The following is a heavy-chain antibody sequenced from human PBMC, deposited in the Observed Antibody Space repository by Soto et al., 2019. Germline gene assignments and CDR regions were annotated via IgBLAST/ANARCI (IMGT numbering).Heavy chain of an antibody. CDR2: TYYRSKWYN. CDR3: ARGRFNAFGI. J-gene: IGHJ3*02. Sequence: SQTLSLTCAISGDSVSSNSVAWNWIRQSPSRGLEWLGRTYYRSKWYNDYGVTVKGRITTNPDTSKNQFSLQLNSVTPEDTAVYYCARGRFNAFGIWGQGTMVTVS. V-gene: IGHV6-1*01. CDR1: GDSVSSNSVA. D-gene: IGHD3-3*01.